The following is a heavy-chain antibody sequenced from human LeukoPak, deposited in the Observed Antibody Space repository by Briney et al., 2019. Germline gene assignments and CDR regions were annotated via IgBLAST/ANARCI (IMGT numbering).Heavy chain of an antibody. CDR2: ISNSGGSA. CDR1: GFIFRNYV. CDR3: AKEGLNTATRDFFDS. Sequence: GGSLRLSCAASGFIFRNYVVAWVRQAPGKGLEWVSQISNSGGSAYYADSVKGRFTISRDNSKNTLYLQMNSLRAEDTAVYYCAKEGLNTATRDFFDSWGQGTLVTVSS. D-gene: IGHD4-11*01. V-gene: IGHV3-23*01. J-gene: IGHJ4*02.